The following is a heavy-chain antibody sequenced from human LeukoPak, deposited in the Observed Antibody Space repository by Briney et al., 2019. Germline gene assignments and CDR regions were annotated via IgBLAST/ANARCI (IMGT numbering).Heavy chain of an antibody. CDR2: IIPIFGTT. J-gene: IGHJ4*02. CDR1: GRTFSSYA. CDR3: AKVGDSGWYRY. Sequence: ASVKVSCKASGRTFSSYAISWVRQAPGQGLEWMGGIIPIFGTTNYAQKFQGRVTITADESTSTAYMELSSLRSEDTAVYYCAKVGDSGWYRYWGQGTLVTVSS. D-gene: IGHD6-19*01. V-gene: IGHV1-69*13.